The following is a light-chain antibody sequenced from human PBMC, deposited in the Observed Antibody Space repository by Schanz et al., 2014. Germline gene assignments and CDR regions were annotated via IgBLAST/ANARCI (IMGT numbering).Light chain of an antibody. V-gene: IGLV1-40*01. CDR1: SSNIGAGYD. CDR2: GNI. CDR3: QSYDRSLSGFWV. J-gene: IGLJ3*02. Sequence: QSVLTQPPSVSGAPGQRVTISCTGSSSNIGAGYDVHWYQQLPGTAPKLLIYGNINRPSGVPDRFSGSKSGTSASLAITGLQADDEADYYCQSYDRSLSGFWVFGGGTKLTVL.